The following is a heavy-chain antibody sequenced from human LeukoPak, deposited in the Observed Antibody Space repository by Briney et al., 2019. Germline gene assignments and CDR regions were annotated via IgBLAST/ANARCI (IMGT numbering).Heavy chain of an antibody. J-gene: IGHJ4*02. D-gene: IGHD3-22*01. CDR2: ISGSGGST. CDR1: GFTFSNYN. Sequence: PGGSLRLSCVASGFTFSNYNMNWVRQAPGKGLEWVSAISGSGGSTYYADSVKGRFTISRDNSKNTLYLQMNSLRAEDTAVYYCAKDQASMIVVVIAFDYWGQGTLVTVSS. V-gene: IGHV3-23*01. CDR3: AKDQASMIVVVIAFDY.